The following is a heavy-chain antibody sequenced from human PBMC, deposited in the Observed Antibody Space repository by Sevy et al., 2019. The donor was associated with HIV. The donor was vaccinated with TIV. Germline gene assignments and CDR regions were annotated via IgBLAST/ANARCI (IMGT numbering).Heavy chain of an antibody. CDR1: GFTFSGSA. CDR2: IRSKDDNHAT. J-gene: IGHJ4*02. V-gene: IGHV3-73*01. D-gene: IGHD3-16*01. Sequence: GGSLRLSCAASGFTFSGSAMHWVRQASGKGLEWVGRIRSKDDNHATGYAASVKGRFTISRDDSKNTADLQMNSLKTEDTAIYYCVRVSSNWLGDGGYFDYWSQGALVTVSS. CDR3: VRVSSNWLGDGGYFDY.